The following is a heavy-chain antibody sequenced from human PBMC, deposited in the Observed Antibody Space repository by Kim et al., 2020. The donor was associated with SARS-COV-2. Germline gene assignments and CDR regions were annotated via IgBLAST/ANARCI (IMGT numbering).Heavy chain of an antibody. Sequence: SETLSLTCTVSGGSISTSDYYWAWIRQPPGKGLEWIGSTHYSGSTYYNPSLKSRVAISVNTPKNQLSVKLTSVTAADTAVYYCAKQTGWFGELFNWLDPWGQGTLVTVSS. CDR3: AKQTGWFGELFNWLDP. J-gene: IGHJ5*02. CDR2: THYSGST. D-gene: IGHD3-10*01. CDR1: GGSISTSDYY. V-gene: IGHV4-39*01.